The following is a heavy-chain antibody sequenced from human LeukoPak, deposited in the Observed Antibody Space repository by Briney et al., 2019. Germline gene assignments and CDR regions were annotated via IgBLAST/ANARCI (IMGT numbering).Heavy chain of an antibody. CDR1: GGSISSYY. J-gene: IGHJ3*02. V-gene: IGHV4-4*07. CDR3: ARVDYYDSSGQGGAFDI. Sequence: PSETLSLTCTVSGGSISSYYWSWIRQPAGKGLEWIGRIYTSGSTNYNPSLKGRVTMSVDTSKNQFSLKLSSVTAADTAVYYCARVDYYDSSGQGGAFDIWGQGTMVTVSS. CDR2: IYTSGST. D-gene: IGHD3-22*01.